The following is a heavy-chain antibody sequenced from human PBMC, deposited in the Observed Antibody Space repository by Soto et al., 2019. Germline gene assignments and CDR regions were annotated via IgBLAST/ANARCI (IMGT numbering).Heavy chain of an antibody. V-gene: IGHV3-11*05. CDR1: AFTFSHYY. CDR2: ISSSSSYT. CDR3: ARGEGPLDY. J-gene: IGHJ4*02. Sequence: GGSRRLPWTGSAFTFSHYYMSWIRQAPGKGLEWVSYISSSSSYTNYADSVKGRFTISRDNAKNSLYLQMNSLRAEDTAVYYCARGEGPLDYWGQGT.